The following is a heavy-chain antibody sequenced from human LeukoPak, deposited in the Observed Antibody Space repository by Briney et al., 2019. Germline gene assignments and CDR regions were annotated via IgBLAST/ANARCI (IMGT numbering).Heavy chain of an antibody. D-gene: IGHD6-6*01. CDR3: ARHPFAAHHRVDY. V-gene: IGHV4-39*01. CDR2: MSYGGST. J-gene: IGHJ4*02. CDR1: GVSISSNSYY. Sequence: SEPLSLTCTVSGVSISSNSYYWGWIRQPPGKELEWVGSMSYGGSTYYNPSLKSRVTMSVDTSKNQFSLKLTSVTAADTAVYHCARHPFAAHHRVDYWGQGTLVTVSS.